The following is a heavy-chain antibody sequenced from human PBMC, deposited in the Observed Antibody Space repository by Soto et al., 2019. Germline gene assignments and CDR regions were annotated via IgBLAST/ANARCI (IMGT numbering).Heavy chain of an antibody. CDR3: ARAFTISSDNWLDP. J-gene: IGHJ5*02. CDR1: GGTFSSNA. Sequence: SVKVSCKASGGTFSSNAINWVRQAPGQGLEWIGGIMPIFGTASTAQKFQGRVTITADTSTSTAYMELSSLRSEDTAVYYCARAFTISSDNWLDPWGQGTLVTV. D-gene: IGHD6-19*01. V-gene: IGHV1-69*06. CDR2: IMPIFGTA.